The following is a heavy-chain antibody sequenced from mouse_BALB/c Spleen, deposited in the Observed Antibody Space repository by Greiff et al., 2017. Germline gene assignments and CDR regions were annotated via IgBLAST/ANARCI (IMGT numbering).Heavy chain of an antibody. Sequence: EVKLVESGGGLVQPGGSLKLSCAASGFTFSSYGMSWVRQTPDKRLEWVATISSGGSYTYYPDSVKGRFTISRDNAKNTLYLQMSSLKSEDTAMYYCARGGDEYAMDYWGQGTSVTVSA. CDR2: ISSGGSYT. CDR3: ARGGDEYAMDY. CDR1: GFTFSSYG. V-gene: IGHV5-6*03. J-gene: IGHJ4*01.